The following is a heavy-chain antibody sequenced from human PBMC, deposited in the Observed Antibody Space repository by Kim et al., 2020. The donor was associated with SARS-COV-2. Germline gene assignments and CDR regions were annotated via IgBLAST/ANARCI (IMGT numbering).Heavy chain of an antibody. CDR2: INHSGST. CDR1: GGSFSGYY. Sequence: SETLSLTCAVYGGSFSGYYWSWIRQPPGKGLEWIGEINHSGSTNYNPSLKSRVTISVDTSKNQFSLKLSSVTAADTAVYYCARGNFWTGIAAAGPYYYYG. V-gene: IGHV4-34*01. D-gene: IGHD6-13*01. CDR3: ARGNFWTGIAAAGPYYYYG. J-gene: IGHJ6*01.